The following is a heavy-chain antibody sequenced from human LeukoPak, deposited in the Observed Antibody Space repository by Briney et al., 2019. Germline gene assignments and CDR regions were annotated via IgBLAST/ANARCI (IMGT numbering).Heavy chain of an antibody. CDR3: AKFKSGTGFDY. J-gene: IGHJ4*02. CDR1: GASITTTSFS. D-gene: IGHD1-26*01. Sequence: SETLSLTCVVSGASITTTSFSWAWIRQPPGQDLEWIATISSSDEKYYNPSLMSRVTMSLDTSKNRFSLEVSSVTTADTGLFYCAKFKSGTGFDYWGQGILVIVSS. V-gene: IGHV4-39*01. CDR2: ISSSDEK.